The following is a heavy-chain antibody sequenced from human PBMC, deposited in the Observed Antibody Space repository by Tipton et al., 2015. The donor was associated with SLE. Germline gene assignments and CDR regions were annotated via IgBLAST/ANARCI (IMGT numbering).Heavy chain of an antibody. Sequence: TLSLTCAVYGGSFRDYYWSWIRQPPGKGLGWIGEINHSGSTNYNPSLKSRVTLSADTSKNQFSLKLSSVTAADTAVYYCARHYRETTTFHYFHYGMDVWGQGTTVTV. J-gene: IGHJ6*02. CDR3: ARHYRETTTFHYFHYGMDV. D-gene: IGHD4-17*01. CDR1: GGSFRDYY. CDR2: INHSGST. V-gene: IGHV4-34*01.